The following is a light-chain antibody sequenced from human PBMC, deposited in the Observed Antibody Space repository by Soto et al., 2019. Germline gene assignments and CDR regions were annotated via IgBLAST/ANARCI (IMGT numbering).Light chain of an antibody. Sequence: DIQMTQSPSSLSASLWDRVTITCLTSQSMSIYLNWYQHKPGMAPKLLIYGASTLQSGVPSRFSGSGSGTDFTLTISSLQPEDFAIYYCQQSYSIPWTFGQGTKVDI. CDR2: GAS. J-gene: IGKJ1*01. CDR1: QSMSIY. CDR3: QQSYSIPWT. V-gene: IGKV1-39*01.